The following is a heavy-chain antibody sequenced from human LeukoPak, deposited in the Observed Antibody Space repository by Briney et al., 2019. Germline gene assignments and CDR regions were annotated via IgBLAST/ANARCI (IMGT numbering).Heavy chain of an antibody. D-gene: IGHD4-17*01. CDR2: ISGGGETT. CDR1: GFTFNNYA. CDR3: ARDYADYVGYFFFDY. V-gene: IGHV3-23*01. Sequence: GGSLRLSCAASGFTFNNYAMNWVRQAPGKGLEWVSSISGGGETTHYADSAKGRFTISRDNSQNTLYLQMNSLRAEDTAVYYCARDYADYVGYFFFDYWGQGTLVTVSS. J-gene: IGHJ4*02.